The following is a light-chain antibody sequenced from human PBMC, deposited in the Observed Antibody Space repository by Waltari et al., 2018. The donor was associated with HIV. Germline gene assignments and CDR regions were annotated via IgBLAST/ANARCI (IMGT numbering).Light chain of an antibody. CDR2: GAS. Sequence: IQLTQSPPPLPASIGDRAPITCRASQGIRNDLAWYQQQPGKAPKLLISGASSLQTGVPSRFSGSGSDTDFTLTIDNLQPEDFATYYCLQDYNYPRTFGQGTRLEIK. J-gene: IGKJ2*01. CDR3: LQDYNYPRT. CDR1: QGIRND. V-gene: IGKV1-6*02.